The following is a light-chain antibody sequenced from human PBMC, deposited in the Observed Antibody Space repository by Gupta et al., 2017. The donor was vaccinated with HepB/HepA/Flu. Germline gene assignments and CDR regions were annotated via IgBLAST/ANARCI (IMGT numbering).Light chain of an antibody. V-gene: IGLV3-21*03. Sequence: SYVLTQPPSVSVAPGTTATITCGGTNIGTKSVHWYQRRPGQAPILIVFDDNDRPSGSPDRFSGSNSGDTATRTSTRGEAGDGADYYCQVGDSSEGHVFGTGTQVTVL. CDR3: QVGDSSEGHV. J-gene: IGLJ1*01. CDR1: NIGTKS. CDR2: DDN.